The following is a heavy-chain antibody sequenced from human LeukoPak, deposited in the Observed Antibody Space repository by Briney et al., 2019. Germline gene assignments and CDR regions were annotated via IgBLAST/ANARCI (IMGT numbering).Heavy chain of an antibody. V-gene: IGHV3-30*02. D-gene: IGHD1-26*01. CDR1: GFTFSNYG. CDR2: IRYDGTNK. CDR3: AKISHSGSFAVYNV. J-gene: IGHJ6*04. Sequence: GGSLRLSCAASGFTFSNYGIHWVRQAPGKGLEWVAFIRYDGTNKYYADSVKGRFTISRDNSKNTLYLQMNSLRAEDTAVYYCAKISHSGSFAVYNVWGKGTKATVSS.